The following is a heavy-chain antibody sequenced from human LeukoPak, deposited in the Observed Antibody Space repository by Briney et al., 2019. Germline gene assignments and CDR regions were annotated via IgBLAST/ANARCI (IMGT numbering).Heavy chain of an antibody. J-gene: IGHJ4*02. CDR3: ARRGIAADGYDY. V-gene: IGHV4-59*08. D-gene: IGHD6-13*01. Sequence: SETLSLTCTVSGGSISSYYWSWIRQPAGKGMEWIGYIYYSGTTNYYPSLKSRVTILVDTSKNQFSLNLSSVTAADTAVYYCARRGIAADGYDYWGRGTLVTVSS. CDR2: IYYSGTT. CDR1: GGSISSYY.